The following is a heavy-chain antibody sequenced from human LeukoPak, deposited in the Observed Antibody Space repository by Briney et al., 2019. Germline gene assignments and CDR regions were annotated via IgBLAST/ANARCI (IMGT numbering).Heavy chain of an antibody. D-gene: IGHD3-22*01. CDR1: RFPFSGYA. CDR2: ISGGSGST. CDR3: AKHRFESGGYHSTD. Sequence: GGSLRLSCAASRFPFSGYAMSWVRQAPGKGLAWVSTISGGSGSTYCADSVKGRFTISRDNSKNTLYLQMNSLRDEDTAVYYCAKHRFESGGYHSTDWGQGTLVTVSS. V-gene: IGHV3-23*01. J-gene: IGHJ4*02.